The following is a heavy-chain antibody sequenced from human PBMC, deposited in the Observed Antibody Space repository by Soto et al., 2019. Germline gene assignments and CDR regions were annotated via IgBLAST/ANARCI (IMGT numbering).Heavy chain of an antibody. D-gene: IGHD4-17*01. J-gene: IGHJ5*02. V-gene: IGHV4-31*03. CDR2: IYYSGST. CDR1: GGSISSGGYY. Sequence: SDTLSLTCTVSGGSISSGGYYWSWIRQHPGKGLEWIGYIYYSGSTYYNPSLKSRVTISVDTSKNQFSLKLSSVTAADTAVYYCARVIPPDYGGNSEFDPWGQGTLVTVSS. CDR3: ARVIPPDYGGNSEFDP.